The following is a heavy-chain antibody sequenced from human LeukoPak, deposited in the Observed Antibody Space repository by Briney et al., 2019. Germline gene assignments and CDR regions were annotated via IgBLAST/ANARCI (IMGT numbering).Heavy chain of an antibody. D-gene: IGHD3-22*01. J-gene: IGHJ4*02. CDR1: GYTFTSYG. V-gene: IGHV1-18*01. CDR3: GRVLDYYDRSGYSYYYFDY. Sequence: GASVKFSCKASGYTFTSYGISWVRHAPGQVREWMGWTSAYKGNTNHGQKLQGRVTPTTDTSSSTAYMELRSLRSDDTAVYYCGRVLDYYDRSGYSYYYFDYCGEGTLDTVSS. CDR2: TSAYKGNT.